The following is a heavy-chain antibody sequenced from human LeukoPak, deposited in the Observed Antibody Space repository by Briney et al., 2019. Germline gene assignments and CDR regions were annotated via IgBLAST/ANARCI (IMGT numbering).Heavy chain of an antibody. CDR1: GFSSSDYA. J-gene: IGHJ4*02. D-gene: IGHD3-22*01. CDR2: ISGYGDNT. Sequence: GGSLRLSCATSGFSSSDYAMTWVRQAPGKGLEWVSDISGYGDNTYYTDSVKGRFTISRDSSKNTVYLQMDRLRVEDTAVYYCARAPRGFQWFVEHWGQGTLVTVSS. V-gene: IGHV3-23*01. CDR3: ARAPRGFQWFVEH.